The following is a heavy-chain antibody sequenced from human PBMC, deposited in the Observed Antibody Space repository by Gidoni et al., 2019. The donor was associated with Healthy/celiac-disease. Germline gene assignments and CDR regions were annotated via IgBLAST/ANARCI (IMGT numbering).Heavy chain of an antibody. Sequence: QVQLVESGGGVVQPGGSLRLSCAASGFTFSSYGMHWVRQAPGKGLEWVAFIRYDGSNKYYADSVKGRFTISRDNSKNTLYLQMNSLRAEDTAVYYCAKDPRYSGSYWGQGTLVTVSS. J-gene: IGHJ4*02. D-gene: IGHD1-26*01. CDR3: AKDPRYSGSY. V-gene: IGHV3-30*02. CDR1: GFTFSSYG. CDR2: IRYDGSNK.